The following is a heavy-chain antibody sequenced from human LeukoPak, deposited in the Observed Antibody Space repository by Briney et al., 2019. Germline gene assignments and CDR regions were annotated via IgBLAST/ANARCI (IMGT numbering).Heavy chain of an antibody. D-gene: IGHD3-10*01. J-gene: IGHJ4*02. CDR1: GDSVSSNSAA. CDR2: TYYRSKWYN. Sequence: SQTLSLTCAISGDSVSSNSAAWNWIRQSPSRGLEWLGRTYYRSKWYNDYALSVKSRITIKQDTSKNHFSLQLNSVTPEDTAVYYCARAYTYGSGSYLDYWGQGTLVTVSS. CDR3: ARAYTYGSGSYLDY. V-gene: IGHV6-1*01.